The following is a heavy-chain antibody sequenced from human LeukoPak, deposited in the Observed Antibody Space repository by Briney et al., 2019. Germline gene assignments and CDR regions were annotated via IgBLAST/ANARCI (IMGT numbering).Heavy chain of an antibody. Sequence: GGSLRLSCAASGFTLSSYAMSWVRQAPGKGLEWVSSISASGGSTNYADSVKGRFTISRDNCKNTVYLQMNSVRAEDTAVYYCSKVMKGSERLTMVRGVIIKTAGLYYMDVWGKGTTVTVSS. D-gene: IGHD3-10*01. CDR3: SKVMKGSERLTMVRGVIIKTAGLYYMDV. V-gene: IGHV3-23*01. CDR2: ISASGGST. CDR1: GFTLSSYA. J-gene: IGHJ6*03.